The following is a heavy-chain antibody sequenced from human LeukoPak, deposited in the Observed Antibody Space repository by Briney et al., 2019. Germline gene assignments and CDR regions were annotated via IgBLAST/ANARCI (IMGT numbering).Heavy chain of an antibody. J-gene: IGHJ4*02. CDR2: INGDGSWT. CDR3: VSFYETY. Sequence: GGSLRLSCAASGNYWMHWVRQAPGKGLVWVSHINGDGSWTTYADSVKGRFTISKDNAKNTVCLQMNNLRAEDTAVYYCVSFYETYWGRGTLVTVSS. D-gene: IGHD2-2*01. V-gene: IGHV3-74*01. CDR1: GNYW.